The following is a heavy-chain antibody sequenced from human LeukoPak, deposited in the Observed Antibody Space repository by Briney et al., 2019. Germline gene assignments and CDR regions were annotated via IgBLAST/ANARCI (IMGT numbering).Heavy chain of an antibody. J-gene: IGHJ4*02. CDR3: ARGLHLRYYDRSGYFDY. V-gene: IGHV4-39*01. D-gene: IGHD3-22*01. CDR1: GGFIRDSGYY. Sequence: SETLSLTCTVSGGFIRDSGYYWGWIRQPPGKGLEWIGTVFYSGRTYYNSSLQSRVTISVDTSKNQFSLRLSSVTPADTAIYYCARGLHLRYYDRSGYFDYWGQGTLVTVSS. CDR2: VFYSGRT.